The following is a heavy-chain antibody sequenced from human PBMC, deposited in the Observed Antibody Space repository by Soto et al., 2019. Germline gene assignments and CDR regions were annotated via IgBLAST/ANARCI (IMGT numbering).Heavy chain of an antibody. CDR1: GGSISSGGYY. CDR2: IYYSGST. Sequence: QVQLQESGPGLVKPSQTLSLTCTVSGGSISSGGYYWSWIRQHPGKGLEWIGYIYYSGSTYYNPSLKSRVTISVDTSKNQFSPKLSSVTAADTAVYYCARGGSTVVESAMTFDYWGQGTLVTVSS. D-gene: IGHD2-15*01. J-gene: IGHJ4*02. V-gene: IGHV4-31*03. CDR3: ARGGSTVVESAMTFDY.